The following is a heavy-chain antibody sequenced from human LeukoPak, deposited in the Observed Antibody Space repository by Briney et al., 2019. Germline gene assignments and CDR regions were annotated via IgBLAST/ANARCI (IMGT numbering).Heavy chain of an antibody. V-gene: IGHV3-48*02. J-gene: IGHJ4*02. CDR2: IRTTGKRANYA. CDR1: GFTFTDYP. Sequence: GGSLRLSCAASGFTFTDYPMNWVRQAPGRGLEWVSNIRTTGKRANYANYADAVRVIVTVSTDNAKYTLNLNMTGLRDDDTSGYYCARDQGYAFDNWGQGIPVTVSS. CDR3: ARDQGYAFDN. D-gene: IGHD2-8*01.